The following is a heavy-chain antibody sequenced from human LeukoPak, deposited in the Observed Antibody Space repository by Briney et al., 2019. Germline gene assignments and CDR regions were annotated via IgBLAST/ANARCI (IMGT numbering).Heavy chain of an antibody. CDR3: ARASGTYEGGSFDI. CDR2: INPSGGYT. D-gene: IGHD1-26*01. Sequence: ASVKVSCKASGYTFTHYYIHWIRQAPGHGLEWMGIINPSGGYTSYAQNFQGRVIMTRDMSTSTVYMELSSLRFEDTAVYYCARASGTYEGGSFDIWGQGTMVTVSS. J-gene: IGHJ3*02. V-gene: IGHV1-46*01. CDR1: GYTFTHYY.